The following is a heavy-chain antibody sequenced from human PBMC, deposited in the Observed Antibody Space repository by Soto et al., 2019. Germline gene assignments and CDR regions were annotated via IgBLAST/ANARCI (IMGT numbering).Heavy chain of an antibody. V-gene: IGHV1-69*01. J-gene: IGHJ4*02. CDR2: VVPLSGSP. D-gene: IGHD6-13*01. CDR3: ASSYGTSWYGDY. CDR1: GGTFNNYA. Sequence: QLVQSGAEVQKPGSSVKVSCKASGGTFNNYAVTWVRQAPGQGLEWMGGVVPLSGSPNYAQKFQGRVTITADGSTSTAYMELSGLISEDTAVYYCASSYGTSWYGDYWGQGTLVTVSS.